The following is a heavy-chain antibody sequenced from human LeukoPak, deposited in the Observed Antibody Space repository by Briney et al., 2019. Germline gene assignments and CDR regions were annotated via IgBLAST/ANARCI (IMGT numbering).Heavy chain of an antibody. D-gene: IGHD2-15*01. Sequence: SETLSLTCTVSGGSISSYYWSWIRQPPGKGLEWIGYIYYSGSTNYNPSLKSRVTISVDTSKDQFSLKLSSVTAADTAVYYCARGRYCSGGSCFDYWGQGTLVTVSS. V-gene: IGHV4-59*01. CDR3: ARGRYCSGGSCFDY. CDR1: GGSISSYY. CDR2: IYYSGST. J-gene: IGHJ4*02.